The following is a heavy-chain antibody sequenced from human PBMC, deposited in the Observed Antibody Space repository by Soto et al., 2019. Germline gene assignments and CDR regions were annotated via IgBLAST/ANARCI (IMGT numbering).Heavy chain of an antibody. V-gene: IGHV2-5*02. CDR3: ARSQGVATYYYYGMDV. Sequence: QITLKESGPTLVKPTQTLTLTCTFSGFSLSTSGVGVGWIRQPPGKALEWLALIYWDDDKRYSPSLKSRLTITKDTSKNQVVLTMTNMDPVDTATYYCARSQGVATYYYYGMDVWGQGTTVPVSS. CDR2: IYWDDDK. CDR1: GFSLSTSGVG. D-gene: IGHD2-15*01. J-gene: IGHJ6*02.